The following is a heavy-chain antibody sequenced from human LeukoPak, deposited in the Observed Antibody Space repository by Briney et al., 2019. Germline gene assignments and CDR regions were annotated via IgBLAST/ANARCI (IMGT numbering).Heavy chain of an antibody. CDR1: GFTFSSDW. J-gene: IGHJ3*02. Sequence: GESLKISCEASGFTFSSDWMNWVRQTPGKGLEWLASIKKDGSEEIYVDSVKGRFTISRDNAKNSLYLQMNSLRAEDTAVYYCARALGSGRAFDIWGQGTMVTVSS. CDR2: IKKDGSEE. CDR3: ARALGSGRAFDI. V-gene: IGHV3-7*01. D-gene: IGHD3-3*01.